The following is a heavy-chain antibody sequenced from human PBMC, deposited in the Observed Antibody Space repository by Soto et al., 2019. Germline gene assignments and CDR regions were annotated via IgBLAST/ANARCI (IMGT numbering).Heavy chain of an antibody. J-gene: IGHJ6*02. CDR1: GFSLSTSGMC. CDR2: IDWDDDK. Sequence: SGPTLVNPTQTLTLTCTFSGFSLSTSGMCVSWIRQPPGKALEWLARIDWDDDKYYSTSLKTRLTISKDTSKNQVVLTMTNMDPVDTATYYCAVVGGSCYYYGMDVWGQGTTVTSP. CDR3: AVVGGSCYYYGMDV. V-gene: IGHV2-70*11. D-gene: IGHD2-15*01.